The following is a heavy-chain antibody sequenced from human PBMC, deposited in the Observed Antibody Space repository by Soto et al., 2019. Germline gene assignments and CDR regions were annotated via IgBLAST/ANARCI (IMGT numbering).Heavy chain of an antibody. CDR1: GFTFSSYA. Sequence: GGSLRLSCAASGFTFSSYAMHWVRQAPGKGLEWVAVISYDGSNKYYADSVKGRFTISRDNSKNTLYLQMNSLRAEDTAVYYCATQAKYAFDYWGQGTLVTVSS. CDR3: ATQAKYAFDY. J-gene: IGHJ4*02. V-gene: IGHV3-30-3*01. CDR2: ISYDGSNK.